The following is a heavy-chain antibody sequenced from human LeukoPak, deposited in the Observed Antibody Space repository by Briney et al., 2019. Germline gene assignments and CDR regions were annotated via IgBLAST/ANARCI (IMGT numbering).Heavy chain of an antibody. Sequence: ASGKLSCTASGYTFTGYHIRWGRQAPGQGLEWMGWINPNTGGTDYEQKYPVRGTMTRSTAISTTYLELNRLRSEDTGMYDYTRGYCCGGSRSGAWFYPWGRGTQVP. CDR1: GYTFTGYH. V-gene: IGHV1-2*02. J-gene: IGHJ5*02. CDR3: TRGYCCGGSRSGAWFYP. D-gene: IGHD2-15*01. CDR2: INPNTGGT.